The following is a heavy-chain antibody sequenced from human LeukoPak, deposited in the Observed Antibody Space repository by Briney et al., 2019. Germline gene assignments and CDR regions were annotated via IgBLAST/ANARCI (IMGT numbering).Heavy chain of an antibody. J-gene: IGHJ6*02. CDR2: INHSGST. CDR1: GGSFSGYY. Sequence: SETLSLTCAVYGGSFSGYYWSWIRQPPGKGLEWLGEINHSGSTNYNPSLKSRVTISVDTSKNQFSLKLSSVTAADTAVYYCATSELGYCSSTSCYAHYYYGMDVWGQGTTVTVSS. V-gene: IGHV4-34*01. CDR3: ATSELGYCSSTSCYAHYYYGMDV. D-gene: IGHD2-2*01.